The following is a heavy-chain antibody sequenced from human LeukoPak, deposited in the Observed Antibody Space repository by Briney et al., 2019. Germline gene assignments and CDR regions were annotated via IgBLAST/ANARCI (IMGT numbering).Heavy chain of an antibody. D-gene: IGHD1/OR15-1a*01. CDR1: GFTFSSYW. CDR2: IRTDGTIT. V-gene: IGHV3-74*03. J-gene: IGHJ6*03. CDR3: AREGTGSYMDV. Sequence: GGSLRLSCAASGFTFSSYWMHWVRQAPGKGLVWVSRIRTDGTITTYADSVKGRFSISRDNAKNTLYLQVNSLRVKDAAVYYCAREGTGSYMDVWGKGTTVTVSS.